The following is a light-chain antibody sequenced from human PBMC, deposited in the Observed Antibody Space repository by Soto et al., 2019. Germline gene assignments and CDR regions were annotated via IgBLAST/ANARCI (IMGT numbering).Light chain of an antibody. Sequence: DIQMTQSPSTLSASVGDRATITCRASESIRSWLAWYQQKPGKAPKFLIYDASTLESGVPSRFSGSGSGTEFTLTISSVQPDDFATYYCQQSYSTPITFGQGTRLEIK. CDR2: DAS. V-gene: IGKV1-5*01. J-gene: IGKJ5*01. CDR1: ESIRSW. CDR3: QQSYSTPIT.